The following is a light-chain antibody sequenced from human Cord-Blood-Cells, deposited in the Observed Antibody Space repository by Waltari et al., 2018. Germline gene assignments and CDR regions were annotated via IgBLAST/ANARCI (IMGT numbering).Light chain of an antibody. J-gene: IGKJ1*01. V-gene: IGKV1-39*01. CDR1: QSISSY. CDR3: QQSYSTPRT. Sequence: DIQMTQSPSSLSASVGDRVTITCRASQSISSYLNCYQQKPGKAPKLLIYAASSLQSGVPSRFSGSGSGTDFALSISSLQPEDFVTYYCQQSYSTPRTFGQGTKVEIK. CDR2: AAS.